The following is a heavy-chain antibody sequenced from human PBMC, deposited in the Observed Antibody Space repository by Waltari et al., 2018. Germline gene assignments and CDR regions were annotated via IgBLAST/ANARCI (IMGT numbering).Heavy chain of an antibody. Sequence: EVQLVESGGGLVKPGGSLRLSCAASGFTFSSYSMNWVRQAPGKGLEWVSSISSSSSYIYYADSVKGRFTISRDNAKNSLYLQMNSLRAEDTAVYYCARELTSLRAFDIWGQGTMVTVSS. CDR3: ARELTSLRAFDI. J-gene: IGHJ3*02. CDR2: ISSSSSYI. V-gene: IGHV3-21*01. CDR1: GFTFSSYS. D-gene: IGHD4-17*01.